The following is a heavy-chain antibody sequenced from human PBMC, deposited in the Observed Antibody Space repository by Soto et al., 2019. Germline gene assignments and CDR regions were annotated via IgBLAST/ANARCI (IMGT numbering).Heavy chain of an antibody. Sequence: SEILSLTCAVYGGSFSGYYWSWIRQPPGKGLEWIGEINHSGSTNYNPALKSRVTMSVDTSKNQFSLKLTSVTAADTAVYYCARGQRFSDWFDPWGQGILVTVSS. CDR2: INHSGST. J-gene: IGHJ5*02. CDR3: ARGQRFSDWFDP. CDR1: GGSFSGYY. D-gene: IGHD3-3*01. V-gene: IGHV4-34*01.